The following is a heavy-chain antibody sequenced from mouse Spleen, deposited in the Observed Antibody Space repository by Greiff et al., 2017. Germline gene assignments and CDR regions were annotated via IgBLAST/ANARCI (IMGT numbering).Heavy chain of an antibody. J-gene: IGHJ2*01. D-gene: IGHD3-3*01. CDR1: GFTFSSYY. Sequence: EVKLVESGGGLVKLGGSLKLSCAASGFTFSSYYMSWVRQTPEKRLEWVATISSGGGSTYYPDSVKGRFTISRDNAKNTLYLQMSSLNSEDTAVYYCAREGWDVLYFDYWGQGTTLTVSS. V-gene: IGHV5-9*04. CDR3: AREGWDVLYFDY. CDR2: ISSGGGST.